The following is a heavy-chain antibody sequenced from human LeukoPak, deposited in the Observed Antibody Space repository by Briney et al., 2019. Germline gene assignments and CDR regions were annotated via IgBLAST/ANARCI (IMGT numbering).Heavy chain of an antibody. CDR1: GFTFSSYG. D-gene: IGHD1-26*01. V-gene: IGHV3-30*19. CDR3: ARGHGGSYGFFFDY. J-gene: IGHJ4*02. CDR2: ISYDGSNK. Sequence: PGGSLRLSCAASGFTFSSYGMHWVRQAPGKGLEWVAVISYDGSNKYYADSVKGRFTISRDNSKNTLYLQMNSLRAEDTAVYYCARGHGGSYGFFFDYWGQGTLVTVSS.